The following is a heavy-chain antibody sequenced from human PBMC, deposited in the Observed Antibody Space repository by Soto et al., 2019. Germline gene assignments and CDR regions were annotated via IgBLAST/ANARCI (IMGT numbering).Heavy chain of an antibody. D-gene: IGHD3-9*01. CDR3: AKVPPNYDILIGYYFFDY. CDR2: ISGGGGSI. Sequence: PGGSLRLSCAASGFTFRGYAMSWVRQAPGKGLEWVSAISGGGGSISYADSVKGRFTISRDNSNNTLYLQMNSLRAEDTAVYYCAKVPPNYDILIGYYFFDYWGQGTLVTVSS. CDR1: GFTFRGYA. J-gene: IGHJ4*02. V-gene: IGHV3-23*01.